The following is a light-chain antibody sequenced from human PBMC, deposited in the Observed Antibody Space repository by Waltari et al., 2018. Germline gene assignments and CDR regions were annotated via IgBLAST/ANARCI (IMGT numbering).Light chain of an antibody. Sequence: QSALTQPISVSGSPGQSITISCTGTYSDVGGYNYVSWYQQYPGEAPRLIIYDVTNRPSGVSSRFSGSKSGDTASLTISGLQTEDEADYYFSSYTSRRSRKLFGGGTKLTVL. CDR3: SSYTSRRSRKL. CDR1: YSDVGGYNY. J-gene: IGLJ2*01. V-gene: IGLV2-14*03. CDR2: DVT.